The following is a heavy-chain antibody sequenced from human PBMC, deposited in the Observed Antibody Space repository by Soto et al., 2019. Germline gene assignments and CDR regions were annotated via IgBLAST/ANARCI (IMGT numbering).Heavy chain of an antibody. CDR3: ARDWNDRPGDY. CDR1: GYTFTSYG. D-gene: IGHD1-1*01. CDR2: ISGYNGNT. V-gene: IGHV1-18*01. J-gene: IGHJ4*02. Sequence: GASVKVSCKASGYTFTSYGISWVRQAPGQGLEWMGWISGYNGNTNYPQKLQGRVTMTTDTSTTTAYMELRSLRSDDTAVYYCARDWNDRPGDYWGQGTLVTVPS.